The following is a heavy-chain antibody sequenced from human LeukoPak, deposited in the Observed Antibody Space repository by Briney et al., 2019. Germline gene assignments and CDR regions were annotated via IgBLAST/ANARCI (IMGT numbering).Heavy chain of an antibody. CDR2: ISPSGDIK. Sequence: GGSLRLSCAASGFTFSNHGMNWVRQAPGKGLEWASGISPSGDIKYYADSVKGRFTISRDNSKKTLYLEVSSLTGEDTAVYYCAKDDAWIRFGEWSQGTLVTVSS. CDR1: GFTFSNHG. CDR3: AKDDAWIRFGE. D-gene: IGHD3-10*01. J-gene: IGHJ4*02. V-gene: IGHV3-23*01.